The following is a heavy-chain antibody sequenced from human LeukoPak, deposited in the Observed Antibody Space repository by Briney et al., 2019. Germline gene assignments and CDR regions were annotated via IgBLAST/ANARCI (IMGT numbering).Heavy chain of an antibody. D-gene: IGHD3-3*01. Sequence: GASVKVSCKASGYTFTDYYMHWVQQAPGKGLEWMGRVDPEDGETIYAEKFQGRVTITADTSTDTAYMELSSLRSEDTAVYYCASGNYDFWSGYPNWFDPWGQGTLVTVSS. CDR2: VDPEDGET. J-gene: IGHJ5*02. CDR3: ASGNYDFWSGYPNWFDP. CDR1: GYTFTDYY. V-gene: IGHV1-69-2*01.